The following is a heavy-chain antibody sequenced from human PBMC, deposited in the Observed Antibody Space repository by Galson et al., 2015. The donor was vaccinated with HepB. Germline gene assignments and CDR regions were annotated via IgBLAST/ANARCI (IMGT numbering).Heavy chain of an antibody. D-gene: IGHD6-19*01. V-gene: IGHV1-2*02. Sequence: SVKVSCKASRYSFGNYGISWVRQAPGQGLEWMGWINPNSGGTNYAQKFQGRVTMTRDTSINTAYVELTRLRSDDMAVYFCARGGWGYYFDHWGQGTLVTVSS. CDR1: RYSFGNYG. CDR2: INPNSGGT. CDR3: ARGGWGYYFDH. J-gene: IGHJ4*02.